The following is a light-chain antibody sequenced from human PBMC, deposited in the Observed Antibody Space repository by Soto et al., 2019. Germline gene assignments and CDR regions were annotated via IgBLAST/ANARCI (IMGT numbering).Light chain of an antibody. Sequence: ETVLTQSPGTLSLSLGERATLSCRTSQNVDVYVAWYQQKPGQAPRLLIYDASNRAAGIPARFSGSGSGTDFTLTISSLEPEDFAVYYCQQRKYWPPLTFGGGTKVE. J-gene: IGKJ4*01. CDR1: QNVDVY. CDR3: QQRKYWPPLT. V-gene: IGKV3-11*01. CDR2: DAS.